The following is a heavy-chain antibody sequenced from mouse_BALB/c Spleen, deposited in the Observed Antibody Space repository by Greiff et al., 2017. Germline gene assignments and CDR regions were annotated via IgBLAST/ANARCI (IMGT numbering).Heavy chain of an antibody. CDR2: INPSNGRT. CDR3: ARVRLRYFDY. CDR1: GYTFTSYW. J-gene: IGHJ2*01. Sequence: QVQLQQPGAELVKPGASVKLSCKASGYTFTSYWMHWVKQRPGQGLEWIGEINPSNGRTNYNEKFKSKATLTVDKSSSTAYMQLSSLTSEDSAVYYCARVRLRYFDYWGQGTTLTVSS. D-gene: IGHD1-2*01. V-gene: IGHV1S81*02.